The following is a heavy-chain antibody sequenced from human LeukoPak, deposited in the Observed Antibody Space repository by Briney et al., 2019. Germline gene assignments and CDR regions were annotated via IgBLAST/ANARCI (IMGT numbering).Heavy chain of an antibody. CDR1: GGTFSSYA. Sequence: SVKVSCKAPGGTFSSYAISWVRQAPGQGLEWVGGIIPIFGTATYAQKFQGRVTITTDESTSTAYMELSSLRSEDTAVYYCARPSDSSGYYYYYYMDVWGKGTTVTVSS. D-gene: IGHD3-22*01. CDR3: ARPSDSSGYYYYYYMDV. V-gene: IGHV1-69*05. J-gene: IGHJ6*03. CDR2: IIPIFGTA.